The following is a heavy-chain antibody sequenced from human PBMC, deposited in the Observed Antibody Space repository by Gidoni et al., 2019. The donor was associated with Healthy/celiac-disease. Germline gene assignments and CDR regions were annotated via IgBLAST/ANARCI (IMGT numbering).Heavy chain of an antibody. CDR3: ARDETSSGFESLYYFDY. D-gene: IGHD3-22*01. Sequence: EVQLVESGGGLVKPGGSLRLSCAASGFTFSSYSMNWVRQAPGKGLEWVSSISSSSSYIYYADSVKGRFTISRDNAKNSLYLQMNSLRAEDTAVYYCARDETSSGFESLYYFDYWGQGTLVTVSS. CDR1: GFTFSSYS. V-gene: IGHV3-21*01. J-gene: IGHJ4*02. CDR2: ISSSSSYI.